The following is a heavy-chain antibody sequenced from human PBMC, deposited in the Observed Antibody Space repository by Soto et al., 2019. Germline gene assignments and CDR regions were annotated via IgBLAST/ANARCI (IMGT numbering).Heavy chain of an antibody. Sequence: GESLKISCKASGYSFNSYWIGWVRQMPGKGLEWMGIVHPGNSDIRYSTSFQGQVTVSVDRSISTAYLQWSSLKASDTAMYSCAALTGATFHWGQGTLVTVSS. J-gene: IGHJ4*02. CDR2: VHPGNSDI. V-gene: IGHV5-51*01. CDR1: GYSFNSYW. CDR3: AALTGATFH. D-gene: IGHD1-20*01.